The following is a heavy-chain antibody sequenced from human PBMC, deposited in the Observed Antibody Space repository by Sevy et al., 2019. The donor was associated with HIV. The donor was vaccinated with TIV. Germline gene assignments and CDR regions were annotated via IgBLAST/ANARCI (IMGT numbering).Heavy chain of an antibody. Sequence: ASVKVSCKASGYTFTSYDINWVRQATGQGLEWMGWMNPNSGNTGYAQKFQGRVTMTRNTSIGTAYMELSSLRSEDTAVYYCAIPYYDSSGYLDYWGQGTLVTVSS. J-gene: IGHJ4*02. CDR2: MNPNSGNT. V-gene: IGHV1-8*01. D-gene: IGHD3-22*01. CDR1: GYTFTSYD. CDR3: AIPYYDSSGYLDY.